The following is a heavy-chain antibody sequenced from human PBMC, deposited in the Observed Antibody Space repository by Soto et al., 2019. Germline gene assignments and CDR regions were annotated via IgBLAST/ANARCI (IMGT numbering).Heavy chain of an antibody. V-gene: IGHV1-8*01. Sequence: VQLVHSGAEVKKPGASVKVSCKASGYTFTSYDINWERQATGQGLEWMGWMNHNSGNTAYAQKFQGRVTMTRNTSISTAYMELSSLRSEATAVYYCARKRNWFDPWGQVTLVTVSS. CDR1: GYTFTSYD. J-gene: IGHJ5*02. CDR2: MNHNSGNT. CDR3: ARKRNWFDP.